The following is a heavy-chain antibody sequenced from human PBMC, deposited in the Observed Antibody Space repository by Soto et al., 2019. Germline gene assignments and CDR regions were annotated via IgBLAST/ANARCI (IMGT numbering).Heavy chain of an antibody. V-gene: IGHV1-69*01. Sequence: QVQLVQSGAEVKKPGSSVKVSYKASGGTFSSYAISWVRQAPGQGLEWMGGIIPIFGTANYAQKFQGRVTITADESTSTSYMELSSLRSEDTAVYYCASTGESIAAAGMANFYYYYVMDVWGQGTTVTVSS. CDR3: ASTGESIAAAGMANFYYYYVMDV. CDR2: IIPIFGTA. CDR1: GGTFSSYA. D-gene: IGHD6-13*01. J-gene: IGHJ6*02.